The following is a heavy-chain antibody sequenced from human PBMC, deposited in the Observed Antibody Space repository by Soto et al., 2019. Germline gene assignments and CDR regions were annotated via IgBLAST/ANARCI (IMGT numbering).Heavy chain of an antibody. Sequence: QVQLVQSGAEVKKPGSSVKVSCKASGGTFSSYAISWVRQAPGQGLEWMGGIIPIFGTANYAQKFQGRVTITADESTSTAYMELSSLRSEDTAVYYCSRGYCSGGSCYWDPAEYFQHWGQGTLVTVSS. J-gene: IGHJ1*01. CDR3: SRGYCSGGSCYWDPAEYFQH. V-gene: IGHV1-69*01. CDR2: IIPIFGTA. D-gene: IGHD2-15*01. CDR1: GGTFSSYA.